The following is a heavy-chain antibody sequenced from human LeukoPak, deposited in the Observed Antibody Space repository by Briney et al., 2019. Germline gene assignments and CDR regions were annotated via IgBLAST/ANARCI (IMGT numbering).Heavy chain of an antibody. CDR1: GFSFSNHG. CDR3: ARDSYQDYYGRFDP. D-gene: IGHD3-10*01. J-gene: IGHJ5*02. V-gene: IGHV3-33*08. Sequence: GGSLRLSCAASGFSFSNHGMHWVRQAPGKRLEWVAVIWDDGNNKRYANSVNGRFTISRDNSENTLDLQMNGLTAEDTAMYYCARDSYQDYYGRFDPWGQGTLVIVSS. CDR2: IWDDGNNK.